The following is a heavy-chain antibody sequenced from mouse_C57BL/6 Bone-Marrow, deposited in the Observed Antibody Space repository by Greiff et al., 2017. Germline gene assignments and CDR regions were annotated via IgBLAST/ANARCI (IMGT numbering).Heavy chain of an antibody. CDR1: GFSFTSYG. D-gene: IGHD1-1*01. CDR2: IWRGGSS. Sequence: VPLQQSGPGLVQPSQSLSITCTVSGFSFTSYGVHWVRQSPGKGLEWLGVIWRGGSSDSTAAFISRLFISKDNSQNQDFFKMNSLQADDTSIYYWARNATTVVATEAIDFWGQGTSVTVSS. V-gene: IGHV2-2*01. CDR3: ARNATTVVATEAIDF. J-gene: IGHJ4*01.